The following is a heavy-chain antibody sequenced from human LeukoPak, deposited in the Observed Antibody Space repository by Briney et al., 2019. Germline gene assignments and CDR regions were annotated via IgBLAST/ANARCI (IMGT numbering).Heavy chain of an antibody. D-gene: IGHD6-13*01. Sequence: PSETLSLTCAVYGGSFSGYYWSWIRQPPGKGLEWIGEINHSGSTNYNPSLKSRVTISVDTSKNQFSLKLSSVTAADTAVYYCARGGARQRLVFGGFDYWGQGTLVTVSS. CDR3: ARGGARQRLVFGGFDY. J-gene: IGHJ4*02. CDR2: INHSGST. V-gene: IGHV4-34*01. CDR1: GGSFSGYY.